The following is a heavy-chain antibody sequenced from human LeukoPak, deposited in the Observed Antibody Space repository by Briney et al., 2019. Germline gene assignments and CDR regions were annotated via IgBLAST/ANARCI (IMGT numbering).Heavy chain of an antibody. V-gene: IGHV4-30-2*01. CDR3: AREVRYSSSWIFDY. CDR1: GGSISSGGYS. Sequence: SETLSLTCAVSGGSISSGGYSWSWIRQPPGKGLEWIGYIYHSGSTYYNPSLKSRVTISVDRSKNQFSLKLSSVTAADTAVYYCAREVRYSSSWIFDYWGQGTLVIVSS. D-gene: IGHD6-13*01. CDR2: IYHSGST. J-gene: IGHJ4*02.